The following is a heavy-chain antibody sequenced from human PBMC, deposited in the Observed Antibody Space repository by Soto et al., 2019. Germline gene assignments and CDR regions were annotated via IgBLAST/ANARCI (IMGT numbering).Heavy chain of an antibody. Sequence: QITLKESGPTLVKPTQTLTLTCTFSGFSLSTSGVGVGWIRQPPGKALEWLALIYWDDDKRYSPSLKSRLTITKDTSKNQVVLTMTNMDPVDTATYYCAHRRGLMITFGGVIVTVGAFDIWGQGTMVTVSS. CDR3: AHRRGLMITFGGVIVTVGAFDI. J-gene: IGHJ3*02. V-gene: IGHV2-5*02. D-gene: IGHD3-16*02. CDR1: GFSLSTSGVG. CDR2: IYWDDDK.